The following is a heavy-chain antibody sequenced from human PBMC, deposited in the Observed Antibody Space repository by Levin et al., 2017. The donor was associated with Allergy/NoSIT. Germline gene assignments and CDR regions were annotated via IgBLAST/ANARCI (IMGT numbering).Heavy chain of an antibody. V-gene: IGHV1-18*01. CDR1: GYSFTSYG. CDR3: ARDYKYSSSSGFGY. Sequence: GASVKVSCKPSGYSFTSYGINWVRQAPGQGLEWMGWISPYNGNTNYAQKFQGRVTMTTEKSTSTVYMDLRSLRSDETASYYCARDYKYSSSSGFGYWGQGTLVTVSS. CDR2: ISPYNGNT. D-gene: IGHD6-6*01. J-gene: IGHJ4*02.